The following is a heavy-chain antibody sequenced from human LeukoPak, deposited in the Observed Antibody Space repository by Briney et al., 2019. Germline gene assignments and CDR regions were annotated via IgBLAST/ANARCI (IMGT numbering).Heavy chain of an antibody. CDR2: ISHDGIVS. CDR1: GFTFSSYG. D-gene: IGHD3-22*01. CDR3: ARDSSPWYYYDRSGSNGFDP. J-gene: IGHJ5*02. Sequence: GGSLRLSCAASGFTFSSYGMQWVRQAPGKGLEWVAVISHDGIVSYYADSVKGRFTISRDNSKNTLFLQMNSLRAEDTAVYYCARDSSPWYYYDRSGSNGFDPWGQGTLVTVSS. V-gene: IGHV3-30*03.